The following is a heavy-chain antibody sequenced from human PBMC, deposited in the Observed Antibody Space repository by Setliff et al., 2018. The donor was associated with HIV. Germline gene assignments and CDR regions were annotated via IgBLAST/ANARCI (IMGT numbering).Heavy chain of an antibody. CDR2: INPSGGST. Sequence: ASVKVSCKASGYTFTSYYMHWVRQAPGQGLEWMGIINPSGGSTIYAQKFQGGVTITRDTSASTAYMELSSLRSEDTAVYYCASRSLQKYSSSWYYFDYWGQGTLVTVSS. V-gene: IGHV1-46*01. CDR1: GYTFTSYY. CDR3: ASRSLQKYSSSWYYFDY. D-gene: IGHD6-13*01. J-gene: IGHJ4*02.